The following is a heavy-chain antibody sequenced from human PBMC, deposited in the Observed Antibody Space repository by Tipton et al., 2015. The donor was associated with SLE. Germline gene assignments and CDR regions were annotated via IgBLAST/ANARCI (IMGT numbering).Heavy chain of an antibody. CDR3: ARDYTFGSGSYGY. J-gene: IGHJ4*02. Sequence: SLRLSCAASGFTFSSYSMNWVRQAPGKGLEWVSYISSSSSTIYYADSVKGRFTISRDNAKKSLYLQMNSLRAEDTAVYYCARDYTFGSGSYGYWGQGTLVTVSS. V-gene: IGHV3-48*04. D-gene: IGHD3-10*01. CDR2: ISSSSSTI. CDR1: GFTFSSYS.